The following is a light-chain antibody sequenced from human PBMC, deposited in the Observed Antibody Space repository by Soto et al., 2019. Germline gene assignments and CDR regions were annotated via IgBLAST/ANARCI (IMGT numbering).Light chain of an antibody. V-gene: IGKV1-8*01. J-gene: IGKJ1*01. CDR1: QGISSY. Sequence: AIRMTQSPSSLSASTGDRVTITCRASQGISSYLAWYQQKPGKAPKLLIYDASSLEGGVPSRFSGSGSGTEFTLTISSLQPDDFATYYCQQYNSYSPTFGQGTKVAIK. CDR3: QQYNSYSPT. CDR2: DAS.